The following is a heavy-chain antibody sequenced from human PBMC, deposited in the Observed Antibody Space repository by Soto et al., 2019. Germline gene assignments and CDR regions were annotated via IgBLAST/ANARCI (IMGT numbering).Heavy chain of an antibody. CDR1: GDSVSSNSAA. CDR3: ARDPYCSSTSCYYYYYGMDV. CDR2: TYYRSKWYN. Sequence: SQTLSLTCAISGDSVSSNSAAWNWIRQSPSRGLEWLGRTYYRSKWYNDYAVSVKSRITINPDTSKNQSSLQLNSVTPEETAVYYCARDPYCSSTSCYYYYYGMDVGGQGTTVTVSS. J-gene: IGHJ6*02. V-gene: IGHV6-1*01. D-gene: IGHD2-2*01.